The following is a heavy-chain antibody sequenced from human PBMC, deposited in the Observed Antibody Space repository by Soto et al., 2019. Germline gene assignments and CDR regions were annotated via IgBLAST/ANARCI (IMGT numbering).Heavy chain of an antibody. J-gene: IGHJ4*02. CDR2: ISWSSGNI. D-gene: IGHD5-18*01. Sequence: EVQLEESGGALVQPGRSLRLSCAASGFTFDDYAMHWVRQVLGKGLEWVSSISWSSGNIGYADSVKDRFTTSRDNAKNSRYLQMNSLRPEDTALYYCVRSKGGYSYGTPFDYWGQGTLVTVSS. CDR1: GFTFDDYA. V-gene: IGHV3-9*01. CDR3: VRSKGGYSYGTPFDY.